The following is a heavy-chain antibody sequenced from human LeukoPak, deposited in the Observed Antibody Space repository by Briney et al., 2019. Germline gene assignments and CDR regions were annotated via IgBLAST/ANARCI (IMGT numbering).Heavy chain of an antibody. CDR1: GFTFSSYA. Sequence: PGRSLRLYCAASGFTFSSYAMHWVRQAPGKGLEWVAVISYDGSNKYYADSVKGRFTISRDNSKNTLYLQMNSLRAEDTAVYYCARDLQYCSGGSCYSEYYYGMDVWGQGTTVTVSS. CDR2: ISYDGSNK. V-gene: IGHV3-30-3*01. D-gene: IGHD2-15*01. J-gene: IGHJ6*02. CDR3: ARDLQYCSGGSCYSEYYYGMDV.